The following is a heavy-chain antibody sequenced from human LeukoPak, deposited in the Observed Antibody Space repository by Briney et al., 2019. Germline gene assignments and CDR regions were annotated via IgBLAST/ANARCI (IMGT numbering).Heavy chain of an antibody. Sequence: PGGSLRLSCAASGLPLNTYSMTWVRQAPGKGLELVSTISRTSNYIYTADSLKGRFTTSRDNAEKSLFLQMNNVRDDDTAVYYCVTKASISGVKRYWGQGTLVTVSS. CDR1: GLPLNTYS. CDR3: VTKASISGVKRY. CDR2: ISRTSNYI. D-gene: IGHD3-10*01. J-gene: IGHJ4*02. V-gene: IGHV3-21*01.